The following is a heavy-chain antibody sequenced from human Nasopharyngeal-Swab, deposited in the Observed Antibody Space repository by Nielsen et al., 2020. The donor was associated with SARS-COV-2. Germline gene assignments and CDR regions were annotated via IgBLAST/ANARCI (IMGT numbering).Heavy chain of an antibody. Sequence: GGSLRPSWAASGSTFGNFWMSWARQAPGKRLEWVANIMEDGSENDYVDSGKGRFTISRDNIKNPLYLQMNSLRVEDTAVYFCARRPRNNYRLGSWGQGILVTVS. D-gene: IGHD1-14*01. V-gene: IGHV3-7*03. CDR3: ARRPRNNYRLGS. CDR1: GSTFGNFW. J-gene: IGHJ4*02. CDR2: IMEDGSEN.